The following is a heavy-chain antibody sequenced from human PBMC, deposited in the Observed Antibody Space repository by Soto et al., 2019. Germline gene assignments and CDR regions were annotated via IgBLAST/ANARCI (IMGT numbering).Heavy chain of an antibody. CDR3: ARGEPAAGENWFDP. D-gene: IGHD6-13*01. CDR1: GYTFTSYG. J-gene: IGHJ5*02. V-gene: IGHV1-18*01. Sequence: ASVKVSCKASGYTFTSYGISWVRQAPGQGLEWMGWISAYNGNTNYAQKFQGRVTMTTDTSTSTAYMELRSLRSDDTAVYYCARGEPAAGENWFDPWGQGTLVTAPQ. CDR2: ISAYNGNT.